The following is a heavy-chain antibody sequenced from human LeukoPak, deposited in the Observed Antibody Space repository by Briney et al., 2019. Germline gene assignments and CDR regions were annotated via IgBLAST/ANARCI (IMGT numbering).Heavy chain of an antibody. V-gene: IGHV1-69*13. CDR1: GGTFSSYA. J-gene: IGHJ4*02. Sequence: GASVNVSCKASGGTFSSYAISWVRQAPGQGLEWMGGIIPIFGTANYAQKFQGRVTITADESTSTAYMELSSLRSEDTAVYYCARDSSGYLGPGYWGQGTLVTVSS. CDR3: ARDSSGYLGPGY. CDR2: IIPIFGTA. D-gene: IGHD3-22*01.